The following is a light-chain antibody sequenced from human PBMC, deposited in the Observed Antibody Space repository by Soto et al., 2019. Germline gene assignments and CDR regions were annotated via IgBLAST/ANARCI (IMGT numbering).Light chain of an antibody. J-gene: IGLJ1*01. Sequence: QSALTQPASVSGSLGQSITISCTGTSSDVGSYNLVSWYQQHPGKAPKLMIYEGSKRPSGVSNRFSGSKSGNTASLTISGLQAEDEADYYCSSYAGSSTYVFGTGTKLTVL. CDR3: SSYAGSSTYV. V-gene: IGLV2-23*01. CDR1: SSDVGSYNL. CDR2: EGS.